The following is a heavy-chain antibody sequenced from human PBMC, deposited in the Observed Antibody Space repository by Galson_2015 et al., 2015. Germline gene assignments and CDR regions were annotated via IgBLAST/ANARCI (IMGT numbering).Heavy chain of an antibody. D-gene: IGHD4-11*01. CDR3: ARDGDYSNYAGNYYYYYYMDV. J-gene: IGHJ6*03. CDR1: GFTFSSYS. CDR2: ISSSSSTI. V-gene: IGHV3-48*02. Sequence: SLRLSCAASGFTFSSYSMNWVCQAPGKGLEWVSYISSSSSTIYYADSVKGRFTISRDNAKNSLYLQMNSLRDEDTAVYYCARDGDYSNYAGNYYYYYYMDVWGKGTTVTVSS.